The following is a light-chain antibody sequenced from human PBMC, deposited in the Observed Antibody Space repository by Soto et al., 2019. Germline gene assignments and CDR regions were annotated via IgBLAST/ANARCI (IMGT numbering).Light chain of an antibody. V-gene: IGKV4-1*01. CDR2: WAP. Sequence: DIVLTQSQDSLAVSLGARATITCKSIQSVLFSSNNLTYLAWYQQKPEQPPKLLIYWAPTRDSGVPDRFSGSGSGTNFTLIINSLQAEDVAVYYCQQHYSTPLTFGGGNNVEIK. CDR1: QSVLFSSNNLTY. J-gene: IGKJ4*01. CDR3: QQHYSTPLT.